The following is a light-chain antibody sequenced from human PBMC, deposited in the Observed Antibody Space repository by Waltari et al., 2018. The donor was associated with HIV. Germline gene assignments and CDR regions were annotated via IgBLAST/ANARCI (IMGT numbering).Light chain of an antibody. Sequence: QPALTQPAAVSGSPGQSITISCTGTSSDVGGYNYVSWFLQRPGQAPKFMIYDVTPRPSGVSNRFSGSKSANTASLTISGLQVEDEGDYYCTSFRPTSAPVVFGGGTKLTVL. CDR2: DVT. J-gene: IGLJ2*01. CDR3: TSFRPTSAPVV. CDR1: SSDVGGYNY. V-gene: IGLV2-14*01.